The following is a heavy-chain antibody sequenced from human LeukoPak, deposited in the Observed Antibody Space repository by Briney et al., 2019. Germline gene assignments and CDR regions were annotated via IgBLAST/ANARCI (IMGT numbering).Heavy chain of an antibody. CDR1: GGTFSSYA. Sequence: ASVKVSCKASGGTFSSYAISWVRQAPGRGLEWMGGIIPIFGTANYAQKFQGRVTITTDESTSTAYMELSSLRSEDTAVYYCARDRAPHCSSTSCYSDHYYYYYMDVWGKGTTVTVSS. CDR3: ARDRAPHCSSTSCYSDHYYYYYMDV. J-gene: IGHJ6*03. D-gene: IGHD2-2*01. V-gene: IGHV1-69*05. CDR2: IIPIFGTA.